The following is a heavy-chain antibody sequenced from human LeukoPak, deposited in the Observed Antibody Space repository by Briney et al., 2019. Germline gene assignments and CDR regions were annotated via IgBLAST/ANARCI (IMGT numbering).Heavy chain of an antibody. Sequence: GGSLRLSCAASGFTFSSYAMSWVRQAPGKGLEWVSGISGSGDRTHDADSVKGRFTISRDNSKNTLYLQMNSLRAGDTAVYYCAREDRDDRGYSYGFDYWGQGTLVTVSS. D-gene: IGHD5-18*01. J-gene: IGHJ4*02. V-gene: IGHV3-23*01. CDR2: ISGSGDRT. CDR1: GFTFSSYA. CDR3: AREDRDDRGYSYGFDY.